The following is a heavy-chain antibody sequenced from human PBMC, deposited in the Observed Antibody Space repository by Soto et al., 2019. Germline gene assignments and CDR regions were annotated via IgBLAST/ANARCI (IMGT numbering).Heavy chain of an antibody. CDR3: ARGPTTVTDDYYYGMDV. CDR1: GGSFSGYY. V-gene: IGHV4-34*01. J-gene: IGHJ6*02. D-gene: IGHD4-17*01. CDR2: INHSGST. Sequence: PSETLSLTCAVYGGSFSGYYWSWIRQPPGKGLEWIGEINHSGSTNYNPSLKSRVTISVDTSKNQFSLKLSSVTAADTAVYCCARGPTTVTDDYYYGMDVWGQGTTVTVSS.